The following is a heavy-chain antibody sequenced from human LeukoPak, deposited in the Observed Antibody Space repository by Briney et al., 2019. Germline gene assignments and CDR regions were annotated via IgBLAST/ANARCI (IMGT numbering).Heavy chain of an antibody. CDR3: AKKWQPEY. CDR1: GFTFSSYG. V-gene: IGHV3-30*18. Sequence: GGSLRLSCGASGFTFSSYGMHWVRQAPRKGLEWVAVISFDGGNKYYADSVKGRFTISRDNSKNTLYLQMNSLRPEDTAVYYCAKKWQPEYWGQGTLVTVSS. J-gene: IGHJ4*02. CDR2: ISFDGGNK. D-gene: IGHD1-26*01.